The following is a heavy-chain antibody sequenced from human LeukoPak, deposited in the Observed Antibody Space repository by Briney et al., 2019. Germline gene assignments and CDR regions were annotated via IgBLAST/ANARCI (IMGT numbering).Heavy chain of an antibody. CDR3: ARAYERWLQPYYFDY. CDR2: ISSSSSTI. V-gene: IGHV3-48*01. D-gene: IGHD5-24*01. Sequence: GGSLRLSCAASGFTFSSYSMNWVRQAPGKGLEWVSYISSSSSTIYYADSVKGRFTISRDNAKNSLYLQMNSLRAEDTAVYYCARAYERWLQPYYFDYWGQGTLVTVSS. CDR1: GFTFSSYS. J-gene: IGHJ4*02.